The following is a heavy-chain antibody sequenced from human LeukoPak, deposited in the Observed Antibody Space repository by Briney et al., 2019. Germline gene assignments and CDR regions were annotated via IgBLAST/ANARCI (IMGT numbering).Heavy chain of an antibody. V-gene: IGHV7-4-1*02. CDR1: GYTFTGYY. D-gene: IGHD3-10*01. CDR2: INTNTGNP. Sequence: GASVKVSCKASGYTFTGYYMHWVRQAPGQGLEWMGWINTNTGNPTYAQGFTGRFVFSLDTSVSTAYLQISSLKAEDTAVYYCAREFGYRTLPVGGYWGQGTLVTVSS. J-gene: IGHJ4*02. CDR3: AREFGYRTLPVGGY.